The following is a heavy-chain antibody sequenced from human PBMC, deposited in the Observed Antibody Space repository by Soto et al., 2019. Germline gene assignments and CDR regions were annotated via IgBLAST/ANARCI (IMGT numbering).Heavy chain of an antibody. J-gene: IGHJ6*02. CDR3: GRVAAGGDNGMDV. D-gene: IGHD2-21*02. V-gene: IGHV3-33*01. CDR1: GFSFSTFA. Sequence: QVQLVESGGGVVQPGRSLRLSCATSGFSFSTFAMHWVRPAPGTGLHWVAAIWYDGSNKYYADSVKGRFSVSRDKSKNTMYLQMSRLRAAYTAVYYCGRVAAGGDNGMDVLAQVTTVTVSS. CDR2: IWYDGSNK.